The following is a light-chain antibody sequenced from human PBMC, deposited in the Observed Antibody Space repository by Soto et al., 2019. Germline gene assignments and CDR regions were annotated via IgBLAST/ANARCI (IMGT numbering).Light chain of an antibody. CDR1: SSDVGNYNL. Sequence: QSVLTQPASVSGSPGQSITMSCTGTSSDVGNYNLVSWYQQHPGKAPKLVIYEGSKRPSGVSNHFSGSKSGNTASLTISGLQAEDEADYYCCSYAGSGTVVFGGGTKLTVL. V-gene: IGLV2-23*01. CDR3: CSYAGSGTVV. CDR2: EGS. J-gene: IGLJ2*01.